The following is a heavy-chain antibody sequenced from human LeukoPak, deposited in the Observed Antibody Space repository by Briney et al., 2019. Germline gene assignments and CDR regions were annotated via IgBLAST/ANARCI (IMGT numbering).Heavy chain of an antibody. J-gene: IGHJ4*02. CDR2: ISYDGSNK. V-gene: IGHV3-30-3*01. CDR3: AREESQAYGGYVGCFDY. D-gene: IGHD4-17*01. CDR1: GFTFSSYA. Sequence: PGGSLRLSCAASGFTFSSYAMHWVRQAPGKGLEWVAVISYDGSNKYYADSVKGRFTISRDNSKNTLYLKMNSMRAEDTAVYYGAREESQAYGGYVGCFDYWGQGTLVTVSS.